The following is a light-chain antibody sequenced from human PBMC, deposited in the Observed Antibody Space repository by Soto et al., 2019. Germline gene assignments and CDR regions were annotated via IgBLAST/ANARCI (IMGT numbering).Light chain of an antibody. Sequence: DIQMTQSPSSLSASVGDRVTITCRASQAISYYLNWYQHKPGKAPKLLILGASSLQSGVPSRFSGPGSATDLPLTRSSLQPEECATYFCQQNYSPPITLGQGTRLDLK. J-gene: IGKJ5*01. V-gene: IGKV1-39*01. CDR1: QAISYY. CDR2: GAS. CDR3: QQNYSPPIT.